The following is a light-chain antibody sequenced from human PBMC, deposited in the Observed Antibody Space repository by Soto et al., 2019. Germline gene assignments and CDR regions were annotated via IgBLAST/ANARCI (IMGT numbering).Light chain of an antibody. V-gene: IGLV2-8*01. CDR1: SSDVGGNNY. Sequence: QSALTQPPSASGSPGQSVTISCTGTSSDVGGNNYVSWYQQHPGKAPKLMISEVSKRPSGVSDRFSGSKSGSTASLTVSGLQAEDEADYYCSSFAGNNNLVFGGGTKITVL. J-gene: IGLJ2*01. CDR2: EVS. CDR3: SSFAGNNNLV.